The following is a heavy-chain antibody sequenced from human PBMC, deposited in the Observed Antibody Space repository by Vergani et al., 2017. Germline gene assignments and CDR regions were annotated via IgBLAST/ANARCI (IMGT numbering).Heavy chain of an antibody. D-gene: IGHD5-24*01. J-gene: IGHJ6*02. Sequence: QVHLVQSGAEVKKPGASVKVSCKASGYTFTSYYMHWVRQAPGQGLKWMGIINPSGGSTSYAQKFQVRVTMTRDTSTSTVYMELSSLRSEDTAVYYCARVFRRDGYNPGYYYYYGMDVWGQGTTVTVSS. CDR1: GYTFTSYY. V-gene: IGHV1-46*01. CDR3: ARVFRRDGYNPGYYYYYGMDV. CDR2: INPSGGST.